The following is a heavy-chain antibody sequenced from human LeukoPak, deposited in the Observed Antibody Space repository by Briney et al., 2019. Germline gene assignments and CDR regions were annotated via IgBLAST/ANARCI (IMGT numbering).Heavy chain of an antibody. J-gene: IGHJ4*02. Sequence: SVKVSCKASGGTFSSYAISWVRQAPGQGLEWMGRIIPIFGIANHAQKLQGRVTITADKSTSTAYMELSSLRSEDTAVYYCARDSYCSSTSCTDYWGQGTLVTVSS. CDR3: ARDSYCSSTSCTDY. CDR2: IIPIFGIA. V-gene: IGHV1-69*04. D-gene: IGHD2-2*01. CDR1: GGTFSSYA.